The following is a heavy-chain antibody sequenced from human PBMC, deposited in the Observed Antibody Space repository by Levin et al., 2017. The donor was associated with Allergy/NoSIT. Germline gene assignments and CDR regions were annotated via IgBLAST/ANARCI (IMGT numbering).Heavy chain of an antibody. J-gene: IGHJ4*02. CDR2: INSAGNT. CDR3: AREVEKDYGPFDY. V-gene: IGHV3-66*01. D-gene: IGHD4-17*01. CDR1: GFTVSSNY. Sequence: GGSLRLSCAASGFTVSSNYMSWVRQAPGKGLEWVSLINSAGNTYYADSVKGRFSSSRDNSKNTLYLQMNSLRAEDTAVYYCAREVEKDYGPFDYWGQGTLVSVSS.